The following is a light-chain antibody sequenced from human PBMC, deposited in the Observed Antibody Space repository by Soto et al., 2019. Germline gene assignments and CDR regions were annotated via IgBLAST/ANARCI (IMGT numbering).Light chain of an antibody. CDR1: QSVGSY. Sequence: EIVLTQSPATLSLSPGEIATLSFRASQSVGSYLAWFQQTPGQAPRLLIYDTSNRATGIPARFSGSASGTEFTLTISSLQSEDFTVYYCQQYNKWPLTFGQGTKVDIK. V-gene: IGKV3-11*01. J-gene: IGKJ1*01. CDR2: DTS. CDR3: QQYNKWPLT.